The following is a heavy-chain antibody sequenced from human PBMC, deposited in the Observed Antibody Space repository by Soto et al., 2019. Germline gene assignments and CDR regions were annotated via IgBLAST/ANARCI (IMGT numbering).Heavy chain of an antibody. D-gene: IGHD2-15*01. Sequence: QVQLQESGPGLLKPSQTLSLTCTVSGGSISSGDYYWRWIRQPPGKGLEWIGYIYYSGSTYYNPSLKSRVTISVDTSKNQFSLKLSSVTAADTAVYYCATRYCSGGSCYIGPWFDPWGQGTLVTVSS. CDR1: GGSISSGDYY. J-gene: IGHJ5*02. CDR3: ATRYCSGGSCYIGPWFDP. V-gene: IGHV4-30-4*01. CDR2: IYYSGST.